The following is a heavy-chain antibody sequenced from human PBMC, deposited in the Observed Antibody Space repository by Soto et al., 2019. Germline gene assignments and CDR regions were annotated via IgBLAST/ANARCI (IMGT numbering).Heavy chain of an antibody. CDR2: IIPVLGVE. Sequence: QVQLVQSGAEVKNRGSSVKVSCKASGDTFSRSTISWVRQAPGQRLEWMGRIIPVLGVENHAQNFQGRVTLTADKSTTTAYRELRSLKSEETAIYYCASSTAGVYVFHDWGQGTLVTVSS. D-gene: IGHD2-8*01. CDR3: ASSTAGVYVFHD. J-gene: IGHJ4*02. CDR1: GDTFSRST. V-gene: IGHV1-69*02.